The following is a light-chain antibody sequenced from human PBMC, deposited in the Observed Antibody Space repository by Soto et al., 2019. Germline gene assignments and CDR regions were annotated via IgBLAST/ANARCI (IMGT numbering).Light chain of an antibody. CDR1: SSDVGGYNY. J-gene: IGLJ1*01. CDR3: SSYTTSNTRQIV. V-gene: IGLV2-14*03. CDR2: DVT. Sequence: QSALAQPASVSGSPGQAITISCTVTSSDVGGYNYVSWYQHHPGKAPKLIIYDVTNRPSGVSNPFSGSKSGNTASLTISGLQPEDEADYYCSSYTTSNTRQIVFGTGT.